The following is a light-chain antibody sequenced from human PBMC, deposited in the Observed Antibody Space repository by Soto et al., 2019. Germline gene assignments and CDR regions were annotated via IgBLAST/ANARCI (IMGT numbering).Light chain of an antibody. CDR1: QSVSGSY. CDR2: GAF. J-gene: IGKJ1*01. CDR3: RQYSTSPRT. V-gene: IGKV3-20*01. Sequence: TQSPSSLSASVGDRVTITCRASQSVSGSYLAWYQQKTGQAPRLLIYGAFNRAGGIPDRFSGSGAGTDFTLTTSRLEPEDFAVYYCRQYSTSPRTFGQGTKVDI.